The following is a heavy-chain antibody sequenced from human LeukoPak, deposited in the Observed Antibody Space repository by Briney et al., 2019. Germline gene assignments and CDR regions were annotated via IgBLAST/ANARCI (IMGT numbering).Heavy chain of an antibody. CDR1: GYTFTGYY. J-gene: IGHJ4*02. CDR3: ARLGLHCTNGVRYTG. CDR2: INPNSGGT. D-gene: IGHD2-8*01. V-gene: IGHV1-2*02. Sequence: GASVKVSCKASGYTFTGYYMHWVRQAPGRGLEWMGWINPNSGGTNYAQKFQGRVTMTRDTSISTAYMELSRLRSDDTAVYYCARLGLHCTNGVRYTGWGQGTLVTVSS.